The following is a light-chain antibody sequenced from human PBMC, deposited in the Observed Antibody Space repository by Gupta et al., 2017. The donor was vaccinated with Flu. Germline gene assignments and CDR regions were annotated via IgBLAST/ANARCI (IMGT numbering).Light chain of an antibody. CDR1: SPTIGAGQD. Sequence: QSVLTQPPSVSGAPGQRVTFSCTGGSPTIGAGQDVHWYQHLPGTAPKLLIYDYTYRASGVPDRFSGSKSATSATLAITGLQADDEAYYYCQSYDTRLSGYVFGSGTKVTVL. V-gene: IGLV1-40*01. J-gene: IGLJ1*01. CDR2: DYT. CDR3: QSYDTRLSGYV.